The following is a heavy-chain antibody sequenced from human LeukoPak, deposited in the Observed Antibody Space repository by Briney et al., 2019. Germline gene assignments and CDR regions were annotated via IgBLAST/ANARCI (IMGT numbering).Heavy chain of an antibody. CDR3: TRESGAFSPFGF. CDR1: GGSITTTNW. Sequence: SETLSLTCAVSGGSITTTNWWSWVRQPPGKGLEWIGEVHLNGATNYNPSLESRFSMSIDKSNNHLPLEVTSVTAADTAMYYCTRESGAFSPFGFWGQGTLVTVSS. J-gene: IGHJ4*02. D-gene: IGHD1-26*01. CDR2: VHLNGAT. V-gene: IGHV4-4*02.